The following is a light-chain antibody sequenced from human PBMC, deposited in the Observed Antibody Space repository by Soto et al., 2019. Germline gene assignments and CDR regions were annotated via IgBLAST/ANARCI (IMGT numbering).Light chain of an antibody. CDR3: RSYTTSITRV. Sequence: QSALTQPASVSGSPGQSIAISCTGSSSDVGIYNYVSWYQQHPGKVPKLIIYEVSNRPSGVSNRFSGSKSGNTASLTISGLQAEDEADYYCRSYTTSITRVSGTGTKVTVL. V-gene: IGLV2-14*01. CDR1: SSDVGIYNY. J-gene: IGLJ1*01. CDR2: EVS.